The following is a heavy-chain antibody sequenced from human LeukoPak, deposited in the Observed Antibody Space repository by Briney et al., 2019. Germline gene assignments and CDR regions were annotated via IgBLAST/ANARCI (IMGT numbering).Heavy chain of an antibody. CDR1: GGSISSSTYY. CDR2: MYYSGST. J-gene: IGHJ4*02. V-gene: IGHV4-39*07. CDR3: ASYSSSWYGFDY. Sequence: SETLSLTCIVSGGSISSSTYYWGWIRQPPGTGLEWIGSMYYSGSTYYNPSLKSRVTISVDTSKNQFSLKLSSVTAADTALYYCASYSSSWYGFDYWGQGTLVTVSS. D-gene: IGHD6-13*01.